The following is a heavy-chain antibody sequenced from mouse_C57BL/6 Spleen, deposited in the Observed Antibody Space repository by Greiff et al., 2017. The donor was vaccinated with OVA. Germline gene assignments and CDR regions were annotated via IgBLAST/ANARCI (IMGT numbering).Heavy chain of an antibody. J-gene: IGHJ4*01. CDR2: ISYDGSN. CDR1: GYSITSGYY. V-gene: IGHV3-6*01. D-gene: IGHD1-1*01. CDR3: ARGEITTVVRDAMDY. Sequence: EVKLVESGPGLVKPSQSLSLTCSVTGYSITSGYYWNWIRQFPGNKLEWMGYISYDGSNNYNPSLKNRISITRDTSKNQFFLKLNSVTTEDTATYYCARGEITTVVRDAMDYWGQGTSVTVSS.